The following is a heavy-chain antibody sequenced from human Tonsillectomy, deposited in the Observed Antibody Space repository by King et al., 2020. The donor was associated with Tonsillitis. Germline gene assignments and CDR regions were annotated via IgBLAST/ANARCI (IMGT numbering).Heavy chain of an antibody. CDR2: INSDGSST. J-gene: IGHJ6*03. CDR1: GFTFSSYW. CDR3: ARETQAYYYYMDV. Sequence: VQLVESGGGLVQPGGSLRLSCAASGFTFSSYWMHWVRQAPGKGLVWVSRINSDGSSTSYADSVKGRFTIYRDNAKNTLYLQMNSLRAEDTAVYYCARETQAYYYYMDVWGKGTTVTVSS. V-gene: IGHV3-74*01.